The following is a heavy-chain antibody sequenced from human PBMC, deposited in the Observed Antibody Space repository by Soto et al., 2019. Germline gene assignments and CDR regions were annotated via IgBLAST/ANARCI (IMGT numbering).Heavy chain of an antibody. CDR2: INHSGST. CDR1: GGSFSGYY. CDR3: ARGDGWRRHAFDI. Sequence: SETLSLTCAVYGGSFSGYYWSWIRQPPGKGLEWIGEINHSGSTNYNPSLKSRVTISVDTSKNQFSLKLSSVTAADTAVYYCARGDGWRRHAFDIWGQGTMVTVSS. J-gene: IGHJ3*02. V-gene: IGHV4-34*01. D-gene: IGHD3-3*01.